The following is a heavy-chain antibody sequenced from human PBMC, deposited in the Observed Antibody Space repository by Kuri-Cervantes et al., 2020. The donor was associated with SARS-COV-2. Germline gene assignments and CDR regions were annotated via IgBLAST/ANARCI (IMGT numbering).Heavy chain of an antibody. D-gene: IGHD2/OR15-2a*01. Sequence: GGSLRLSCAASGFTFSSYWMHWVRQAPGKGLVWVSRINSDGSSTSYASSVKGRFTISRDNAKNTLYLQMNSLRAEDTAVYYCAKVSNTEDGNPTSGDFDYWGQGTLVTVSS. J-gene: IGHJ4*02. V-gene: IGHV3-74*01. CDR3: AKVSNTEDGNPTSGDFDY. CDR1: GFTFSSYW. CDR2: INSDGSST.